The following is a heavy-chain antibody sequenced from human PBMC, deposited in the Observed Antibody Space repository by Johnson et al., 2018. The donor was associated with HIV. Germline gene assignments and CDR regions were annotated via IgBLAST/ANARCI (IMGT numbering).Heavy chain of an antibody. CDR2: MSYDGSNK. CDR3: ASDGVYQLLSDAFDI. D-gene: IGHD2-2*01. J-gene: IGHJ3*02. Sequence: QVQLVESGGGVVRPGKSLRLSCAASGFTFNNYAMHWVRQAPGKGLEWVADMSYDGSNKYYEDSVKGRFTISRDNYKDTLYLQMNSLRAEETAVYYCASDGVYQLLSDAFDIWCQGTMVTVSS. CDR1: GFTFNNYA. V-gene: IGHV3-30*04.